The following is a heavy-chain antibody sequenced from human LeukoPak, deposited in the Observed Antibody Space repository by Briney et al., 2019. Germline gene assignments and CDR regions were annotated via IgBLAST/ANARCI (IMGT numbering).Heavy chain of an antibody. CDR3: AELGITMIGGV. J-gene: IGHJ6*04. D-gene: IGHD3-10*02. Sequence: GGSLRLSCAASGFTFSSYWMNWVRQAPGKGLEWVANINQDGSEKYYVDSVKGRFTISRDNAKNSLYLQMSSLRAEDTAVYYCAELGITMIGGVWGKGTTVTISS. CDR2: INQDGSEK. CDR1: GFTFSSYW. V-gene: IGHV3-7*01.